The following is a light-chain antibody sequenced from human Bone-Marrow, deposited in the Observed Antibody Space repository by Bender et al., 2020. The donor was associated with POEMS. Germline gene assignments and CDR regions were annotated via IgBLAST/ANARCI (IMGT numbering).Light chain of an antibody. Sequence: QSVLTQPPSVSVAPVQRVTISCTGISSNIGAGYYVYWYQQLPGTAPKLLIYGKGDLPSGVPDLFSASKSGTPASLAIPGPQADDEADYYCQSFDSSLSAPYVFGTGTKVTVL. CDR1: SSNIGAGYY. CDR2: GKG. CDR3: QSFDSSLSAPYV. V-gene: IGLV1-40*01. J-gene: IGLJ1*01.